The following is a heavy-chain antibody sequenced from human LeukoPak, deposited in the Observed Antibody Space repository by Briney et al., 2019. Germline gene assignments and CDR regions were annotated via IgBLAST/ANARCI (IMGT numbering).Heavy chain of an antibody. CDR1: GSTFSIYA. CDR2: IGSTGTT. D-gene: IGHD3-3*01. Sequence: GGSLRLSCAASGSTFSIYAMSWVRQAPGKGLEWVSAIGSTGTTYYADSVKGRFTISRDNSKNTLYLQMNSLRAEDTAVYHCANRDDFLTYWGQGTLVTVSS. CDR3: ANRDDFLTY. J-gene: IGHJ4*02. V-gene: IGHV3-23*01.